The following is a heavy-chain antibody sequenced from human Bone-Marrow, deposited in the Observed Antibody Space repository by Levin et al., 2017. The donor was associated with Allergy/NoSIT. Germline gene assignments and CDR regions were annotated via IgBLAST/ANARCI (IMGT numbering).Heavy chain of an antibody. CDR1: GFAFDNYY. V-gene: IGHV3-11*05. CDR3: ARGKEWLKF. CDR2: ISSRGSRT. D-gene: IGHD5-12*01. J-gene: IGHJ4*02. Sequence: GESLKISCVASGFAFDNYYITWIRQAPGKGPEWVSDISSRGSRTNYADSVKGRFAISRDSATNSVYLQMTSLRAEDTAVYYCARGKEWLKFWGQGTLVSVSS.